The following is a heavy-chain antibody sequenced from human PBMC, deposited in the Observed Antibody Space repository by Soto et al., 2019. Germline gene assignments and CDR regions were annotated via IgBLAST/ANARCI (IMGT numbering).Heavy chain of an antibody. CDR1: GFTFNRHS. V-gene: IGHV3-21*01. Sequence: EVQMVESGGGLVKPGGSLRLSCAASGFTFNRHSMNWVRQAPGKGLEWVSSISGTSIYIYYADSVRGRFTISRDNARNSVYLQMNSLRAEDTAVYYCTRGSGTGDWWAGCILSWGQGSRVTVSS. D-gene: IGHD7-27*01. J-gene: IGHJ5*02. CDR3: TRGSGTGDWWAGCILS. CDR2: ISGTSIYI.